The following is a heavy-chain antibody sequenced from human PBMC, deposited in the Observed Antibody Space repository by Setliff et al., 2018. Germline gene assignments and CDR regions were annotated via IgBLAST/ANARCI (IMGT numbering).Heavy chain of an antibody. D-gene: IGHD4-4*01. Sequence: PGGSLRLSCAASGFTFSSYWMSWVRQAPGKGLEWVANIKQDGSEKYYVDSVKGRFTISRDSSRNTLYPQMSSLRPEDTALYYCARSTETFSGEDFYFFYYMDVWGKGTKVTVSS. CDR1: GFTFSSYW. CDR2: IKQDGSEK. V-gene: IGHV3-7*01. CDR3: ARSTETFSGEDFYFFYYMDV. J-gene: IGHJ6*03.